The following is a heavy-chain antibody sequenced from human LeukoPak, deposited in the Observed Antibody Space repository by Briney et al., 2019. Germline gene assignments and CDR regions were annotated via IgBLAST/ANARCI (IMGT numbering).Heavy chain of an antibody. D-gene: IGHD6-19*01. J-gene: IGHJ4*02. V-gene: IGHV1-46*01. Sequence: ASVKVSCKAFGYTFTSNYMHWVRQAPGQGPEWRGVISPSGGSTTYAQKFQGRVTLTRDMSTSTDYLELSSLRSEDTAVYYCARAGYSSGWYTIDYWGQGTLVTVSS. CDR2: ISPSGGST. CDR1: GYTFTSNY. CDR3: ARAGYSSGWYTIDY.